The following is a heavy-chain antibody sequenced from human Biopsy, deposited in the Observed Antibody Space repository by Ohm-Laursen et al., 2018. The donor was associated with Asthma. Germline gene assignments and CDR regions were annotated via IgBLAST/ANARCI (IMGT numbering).Heavy chain of an antibody. J-gene: IGHJ3*02. CDR3: ARTYYDFLTGQVNDAFAM. D-gene: IGHD3-9*01. CDR2: INAGDGNT. V-gene: IGHV1-3*01. Sequence: GASVKVSCKASGYTFIHFAIHWARQAPGQRLEWMGWINAGDGNTKYSQKFQGRVTITRVTSASTAHMDLRSLRSEDTAMYYCARTYYDFLTGQVNDAFAMWGQGTVVTVSS. CDR1: GYTFIHFA.